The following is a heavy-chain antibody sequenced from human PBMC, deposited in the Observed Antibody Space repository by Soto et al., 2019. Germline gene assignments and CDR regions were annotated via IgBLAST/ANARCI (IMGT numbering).Heavy chain of an antibody. D-gene: IGHD6-6*01. J-gene: IGHJ4*02. CDR3: AHSKYSRSSFDY. CDR1: GFSLSTSDVG. V-gene: IGHV2-5*02. CDR2: IYWDDDK. Sequence: SGPALVNPTQTLTLTCTFSGFSLSTSDVGVGWIRQPPGKALEWLAIIYWDDDKRYSPSLKSRLTITKDTSKNQVVLTVTNMDPVHTATYYCAHSKYSRSSFDYWGQGTLVTVSS.